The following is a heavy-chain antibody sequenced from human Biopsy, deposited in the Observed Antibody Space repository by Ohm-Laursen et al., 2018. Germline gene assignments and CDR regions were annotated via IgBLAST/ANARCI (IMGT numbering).Heavy chain of an antibody. V-gene: IGHV1-46*02. CDR3: ARYASYSGNYGHFDY. CDR1: GYTFNAYY. J-gene: IGHJ4*02. CDR2: VTPVFGTT. D-gene: IGHD1-26*01. Sequence: ASVTVSCKASGYTFNAYYIHWMRQAPGQGLEWMGKVTPVFGTTDYAQNFQGRLTLTADESTSTVYMDLTGLRSDDTGIYYCARYASYSGNYGHFDYWGQGTLVTVSS.